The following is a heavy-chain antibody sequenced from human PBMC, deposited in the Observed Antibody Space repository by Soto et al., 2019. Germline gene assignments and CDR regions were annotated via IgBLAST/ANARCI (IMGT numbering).Heavy chain of an antibody. D-gene: IGHD2-2*01. CDR2: INPNSGGT. Sequence: QVQLVQSGAEVKKPGASVKVSCKASGYTFTGYYMHWVRQAPGQGLEWMGWINPNSGGTNYAQKFQGWVTMTRDTSISTAHMELSRLRSDDTAVYYCARGGGCSSTSCYDGSYNWFDPWGQGTLVTVSS. V-gene: IGHV1-2*04. J-gene: IGHJ5*02. CDR3: ARGGGCSSTSCYDGSYNWFDP. CDR1: GYTFTGYY.